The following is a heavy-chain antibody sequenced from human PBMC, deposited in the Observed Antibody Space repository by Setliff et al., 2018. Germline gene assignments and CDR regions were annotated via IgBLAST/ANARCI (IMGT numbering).Heavy chain of an antibody. Sequence: PSETLSLTCTVSGASIDSHYWSWIRLAPGKGLEWIGYIHYSGSTDYNPSLQSRATMSMDTSRNHFSLKLTSLTAADTAVYYCAREQGRSYYDSSGFDYWGQGTLVTVSS. CDR3: AREQGRSYYDSSGFDY. V-gene: IGHV4-59*11. D-gene: IGHD3-22*01. J-gene: IGHJ4*02. CDR2: IHYSGST. CDR1: GASIDSHY.